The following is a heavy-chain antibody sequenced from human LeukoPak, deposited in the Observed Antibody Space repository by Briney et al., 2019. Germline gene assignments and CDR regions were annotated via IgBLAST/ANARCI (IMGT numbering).Heavy chain of an antibody. Sequence: SETLSLTCSVSGGSISSSSYYWGWIRQPPGKGLEWIGYFYYSGSTNYNPSLKSRVTISVDTSKNQFSLKLSSVTAADTAVYYCAGVGTGQWLAPFYFDYWGQGTLVTVSS. CDR3: AGVGTGQWLAPFYFDY. V-gene: IGHV4-61*05. J-gene: IGHJ4*02. CDR1: GGSISSSSYY. CDR2: FYYSGST. D-gene: IGHD6-19*01.